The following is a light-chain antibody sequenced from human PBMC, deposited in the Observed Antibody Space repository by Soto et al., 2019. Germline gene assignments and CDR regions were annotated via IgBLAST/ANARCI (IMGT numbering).Light chain of an antibody. Sequence: QLVLTQSSSASASLGSSVKLTCTLSSLHSSYIIAWHQQQPGKAPRYLMKLEGSGSYNKGSGVPDRFSGSSSGADRYLTISNLQFEDEADYYCETWDSNTRVFGTGTKLTVL. CDR1: SLHSSYI. J-gene: IGLJ1*01. CDR3: ETWDSNTRV. V-gene: IGLV4-60*02. CDR2: LEGSGSY.